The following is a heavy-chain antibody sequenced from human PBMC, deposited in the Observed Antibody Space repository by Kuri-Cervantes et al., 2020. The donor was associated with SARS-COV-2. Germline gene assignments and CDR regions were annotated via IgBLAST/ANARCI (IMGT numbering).Heavy chain of an antibody. J-gene: IGHJ1*01. CDR3: ARDRDEAYYYDSSGYYYFQH. D-gene: IGHD3-22*01. V-gene: IGHV1-24*01. CDR2: FDPEDGET. CDR1: GYTLTELS. Sequence: ASVKVFCKVSGYTLTELSMHWVRQAPGKGREWMGGFDPEDGETIYAQKFQGRVTMTEDTSTDTAYMELSSLRSEDTAVYYCARDRDEAYYYDSSGYYYFQHWGQGTLVTVSS.